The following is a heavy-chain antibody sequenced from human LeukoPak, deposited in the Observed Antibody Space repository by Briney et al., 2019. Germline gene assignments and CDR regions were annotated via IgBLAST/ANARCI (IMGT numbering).Heavy chain of an antibody. J-gene: IGHJ3*02. D-gene: IGHD3-10*01. CDR1: GFTFSDYY. V-gene: IGHV3-11*01. CDR2: ISSSGSTI. Sequence: GGSLRLSCAASGFTFSDYYMSWIRQAQGKGLEGVSYISSSGSTIYYADSVKGRFTISRDNAKNSLYLQMNSLRADDTAVYYCARYGSGSYYGAFDIWGQGTMVTVSS. CDR3: ARYGSGSYYGAFDI.